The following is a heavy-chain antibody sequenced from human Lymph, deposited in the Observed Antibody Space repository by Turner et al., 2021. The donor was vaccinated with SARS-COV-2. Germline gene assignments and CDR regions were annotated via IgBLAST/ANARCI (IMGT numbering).Heavy chain of an antibody. Sequence: QVQLQESGSILVKPLETLSLTCTVTGGSMNNNYWTWNRQSTGKRLEWIGFIFYRGSTNYNPSLKSRVTISVDTSENQCSLKLTSVTAADTAIYYCARQTVNNWVDPWGQGTLVTVSS. D-gene: IGHD2-21*02. CDR3: ARQTVNNWVDP. CDR1: GGSMNNNY. V-gene: IGHV4-59*01. J-gene: IGHJ5*02. CDR2: IFYRGST.